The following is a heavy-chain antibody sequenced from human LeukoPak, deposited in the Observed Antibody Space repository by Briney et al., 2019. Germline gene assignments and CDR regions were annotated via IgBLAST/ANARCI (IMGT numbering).Heavy chain of an antibody. V-gene: IGHV3-15*01. J-gene: IGHJ6*03. CDR3: TTVGWDYYYMDV. D-gene: IGHD5-24*01. CDR2: IKSKTDGGTT. CDR1: GFTFSNAW. Sequence: GGSLTLSCSASGFTFSNAWMSWLRQAPGKGLEWVGRIKSKTDGGTTDYAAPVKVRFTISRDDSKNTLYLQMNSLKTEDTAVYYCTTVGWDYYYMDVWGKGTTVTVSS.